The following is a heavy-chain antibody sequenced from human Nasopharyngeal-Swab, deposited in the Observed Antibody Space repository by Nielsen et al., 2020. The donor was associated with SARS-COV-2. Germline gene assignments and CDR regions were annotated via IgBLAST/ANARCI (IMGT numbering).Heavy chain of an antibody. CDR3: AKDRAFCSTSCYFYDY. Sequence: LSLTCAASGFTFSSYGMHWVRQAPGKGLEWVTVISYDGSNKYYADSVKGRFTISRDNSKNTLYLQMNSLRAEDTAVYYCAKDRAFCSTSCYFYDYWGQGTLVTVSS. CDR2: ISYDGSNK. D-gene: IGHD2-2*01. J-gene: IGHJ4*02. CDR1: GFTFSSYG. V-gene: IGHV3-30*18.